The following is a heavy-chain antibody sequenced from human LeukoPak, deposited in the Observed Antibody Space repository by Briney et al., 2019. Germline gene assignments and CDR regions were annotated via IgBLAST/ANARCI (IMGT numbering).Heavy chain of an antibody. D-gene: IGHD5-18*01. CDR2: ISGSGSST. CDR1: GFTFSSYA. J-gene: IGHJ4*02. V-gene: IGHV3-23*01. Sequence: PGGSLRLSCAASGFTFSSYAVNWVRQAPGKGLEWVSGISGSGSSTYYADSVKGRFTISRDNSKNTLYLQMNSLRAEDTAVYYCARDSEPGKSYGPACDYWGQGTLVTVSS. CDR3: ARDSEPGKSYGPACDY.